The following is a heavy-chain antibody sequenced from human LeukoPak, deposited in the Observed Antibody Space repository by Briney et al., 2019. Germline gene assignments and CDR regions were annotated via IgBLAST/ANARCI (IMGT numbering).Heavy chain of an antibody. CDR2: IYASGSS. D-gene: IGHD1-26*01. CDR1: GFTVSSNY. Sequence: GGSLRLSCAASGFTVSSNYISWVRQAPGPGLKWVSVIYASGSSYYADSVKGRFSVSRDNSKNTVYLQMNTLRVEDTAVYYCAREVGSWGQGTLVTVSS. J-gene: IGHJ5*02. V-gene: IGHV3-66*01. CDR3: AREVGS.